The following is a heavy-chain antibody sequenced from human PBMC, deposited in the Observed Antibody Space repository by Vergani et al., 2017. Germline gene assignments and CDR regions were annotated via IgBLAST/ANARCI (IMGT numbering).Heavy chain of an antibody. V-gene: IGHV4-59*01. CDR2: IYYSGST. CDR1: GGSISSYY. D-gene: IGHD3-22*01. CDR3: AGSPLGGYCDSSGYYDY. Sequence: QVQLQESGPGLVKPSETLSLTCTVSGGSISSYYWSWIRQPPGKGLEWIGYIYYSGSTNYNPSLKSRVTISVDTSKYQFSLKLSSVTAADTAVYYCAGSPLGGYCDSSGYYDYWGQGTLVTVSS. J-gene: IGHJ4*02.